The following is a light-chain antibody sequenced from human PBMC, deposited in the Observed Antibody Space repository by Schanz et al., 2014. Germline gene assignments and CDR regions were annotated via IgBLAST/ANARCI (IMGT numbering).Light chain of an antibody. J-gene: IGLJ1*01. CDR2: EVS. Sequence: QSALTQPASVSGSPGQSITISCTGTSSDVGSYNLVSWYQQHPGKAPKLMIYEVSKRPSGVPDRFSGSKSGNTASLTVSGLQAEDEADYYCSSYAGNKYVFGTGTKLTVL. CDR1: SSDVGSYNL. V-gene: IGLV2-23*02. CDR3: SSYAGNKYV.